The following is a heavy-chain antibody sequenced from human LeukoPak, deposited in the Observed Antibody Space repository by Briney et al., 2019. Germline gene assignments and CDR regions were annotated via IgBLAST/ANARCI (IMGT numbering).Heavy chain of an antibody. D-gene: IGHD3-10*01. J-gene: IGHJ5*02. CDR2: ISSDGSNK. CDR3: AKDYSKTSYYGSGTYYRPNWFDP. CDR1: GFTFSSYA. Sequence: GRSLRLSCAASGFTFSSYAMHWVRQAPGKGLERVAFISSDGSNKYYADSVKGQFTISRDNSKNTLYLQMNSLRAEDTAVYYCAKDYSKTSYYGSGTYYRPNWFDPWGQGTLVTVS. V-gene: IGHV3-30*04.